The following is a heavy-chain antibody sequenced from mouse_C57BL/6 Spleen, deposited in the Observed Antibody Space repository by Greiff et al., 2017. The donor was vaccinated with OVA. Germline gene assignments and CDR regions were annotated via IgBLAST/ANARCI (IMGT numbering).Heavy chain of an antibody. CDR2: IDPSDSYT. J-gene: IGHJ2*01. Sequence: QVQLQQPGAELVMPGASVKLSCKASGYTFTSYWMHWVKQRPEQGLEWIGEIDPSDSYTNYNQKFKGKSTLTVDQSSSTAYMQLSSLTSEDSAVYYCARGLVWAFDYWGPGTTLTVSS. V-gene: IGHV1-69*01. D-gene: IGHD3-3*01. CDR1: GYTFTSYW. CDR3: ARGLVWAFDY.